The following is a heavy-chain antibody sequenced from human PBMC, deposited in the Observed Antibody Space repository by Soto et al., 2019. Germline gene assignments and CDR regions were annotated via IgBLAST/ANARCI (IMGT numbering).Heavy chain of an antibody. V-gene: IGHV4-34*01. CDR1: GGSFSGYY. CDR3: ARGSLWFGEPSPYYYGMDV. J-gene: IGHJ6*02. D-gene: IGHD3-10*01. CDR2: INHSGST. Sequence: SETLSLTCAVYGGSFSGYYWSWIRQPPGKGLEWIGEINHSGSTNYNPSLKSRVTISVDTSKNQFSLKLSSVTAADTAVYYCARGSLWFGEPSPYYYGMDVWGQGTTVTVSS.